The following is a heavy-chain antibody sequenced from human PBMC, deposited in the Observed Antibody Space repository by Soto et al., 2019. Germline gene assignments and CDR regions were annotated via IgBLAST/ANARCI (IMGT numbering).Heavy chain of an antibody. J-gene: IGHJ3*02. CDR1: GYTFTSYY. D-gene: IGHD1-20*01. Sequence: ASVKVSCKASGYTFTSYYMHWVRQAPGQGLEWMGIINPSGGSTSYAQKFQGRVTMTRDTSTSTVFMELSSLRSEDTAVYYCARDFITGTTRARDAFDIWGQGTMVT. CDR3: ARDFITGTTRARDAFDI. CDR2: INPSGGST. V-gene: IGHV1-46*01.